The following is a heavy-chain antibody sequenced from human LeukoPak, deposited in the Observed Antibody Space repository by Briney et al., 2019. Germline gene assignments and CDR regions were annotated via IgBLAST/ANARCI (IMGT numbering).Heavy chain of an antibody. CDR2: IKQDGSER. CDR1: GFTFSNYW. D-gene: IGHD3-22*01. V-gene: IGHV3-7*01. CDR3: AKILGGLDN. Sequence: TGGSLRLSCAASGFTFSNYWMTWVRHAPGKGLEWVANIKQDGSERDYVDSVKGRFTISRDNAKKSLYLQMNSLRVEDTAIYYCAKILGGLDNWGQGTLVTASS. J-gene: IGHJ4*02.